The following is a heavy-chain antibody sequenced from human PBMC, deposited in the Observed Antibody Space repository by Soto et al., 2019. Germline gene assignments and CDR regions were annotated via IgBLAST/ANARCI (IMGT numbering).Heavy chain of an antibody. D-gene: IGHD2-2*01. CDR3: ARERSVGYCITTTCPKPFYYYEMDV. Sequence: SVKVSCKASGGTFTNYAFSWVRQAPGQGLEWMGGIIPIFGTPDYAQKFQGRVTITADESTRTASMELSSLRSDDTAVYYCARERSVGYCITTTCPKPFYYYEMDVWGQGTTVTVSS. CDR2: IIPIFGTP. J-gene: IGHJ6*02. V-gene: IGHV1-69*13. CDR1: GGTFTNYA.